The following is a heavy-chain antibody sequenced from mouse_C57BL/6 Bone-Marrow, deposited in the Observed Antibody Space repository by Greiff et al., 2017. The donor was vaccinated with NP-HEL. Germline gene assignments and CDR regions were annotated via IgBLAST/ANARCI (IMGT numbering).Heavy chain of an antibody. D-gene: IGHD2-4*01. J-gene: IGHJ4*01. CDR3: NLYDYDDYYAMDY. CDR2: IRNKANNHAT. V-gene: IGHV6-6*01. CDR1: GFTFSDAW. Sequence: EVQRVESGGGLVQPGGSMKLSCAASGFTFSDAWMDWVRQSPEKGLEWVAEIRNKANNHATYYAESVKGRFTISRDDSKSSVYLQMNSLRAEDTGIYYCNLYDYDDYYAMDYWGQGTSVTVSS.